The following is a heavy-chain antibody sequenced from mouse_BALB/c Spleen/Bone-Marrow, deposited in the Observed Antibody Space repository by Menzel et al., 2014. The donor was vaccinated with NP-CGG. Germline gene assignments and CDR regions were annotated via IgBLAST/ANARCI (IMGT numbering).Heavy chain of an antibody. V-gene: IGHV1-9*01. CDR1: GYTFSSYW. CDR3: ARRGYDGAY. CDR2: ILPGSSST. D-gene: IGHD2-14*01. Sequence: QVQLQQSGAELMKPGASVKISCKATGYTFSSYWIEWVKPRPGHGLEWIGEILPGSSSTNYNEKFKGKATFTADTSSNTAYMQLSSLTSEDSAVYYCARRGYDGAYWGQGTLVTVSA. J-gene: IGHJ3*01.